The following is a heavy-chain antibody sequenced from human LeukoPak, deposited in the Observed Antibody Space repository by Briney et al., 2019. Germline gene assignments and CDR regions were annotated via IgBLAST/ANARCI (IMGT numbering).Heavy chain of an antibody. D-gene: IGHD1-26*01. Sequence: GESMKISCKGSGYSFTSFWIGWVREIPGKGLEWVAMIYPGDSDTRYSPSFQGQVTISADKSISTAYLQWSSLKASDSGMYYCARHNPYSGSPLDYWGQGTLVTVSS. CDR3: ARHNPYSGSPLDY. V-gene: IGHV5-51*01. CDR1: GYSFTSFW. CDR2: IYPGDSDT. J-gene: IGHJ4*02.